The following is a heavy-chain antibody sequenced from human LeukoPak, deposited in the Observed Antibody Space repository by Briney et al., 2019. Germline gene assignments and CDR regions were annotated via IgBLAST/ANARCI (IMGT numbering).Heavy chain of an antibody. Sequence: PSETLSLTCTVSGGSISSYYWSWIRQPPGKGLEWIGYIYYSGSTNYNPSLKGRVTISVDTSKNQFSLKLSSVTAADTAVYYCAREHGVLWFGDTFFDYWGQGTLVTVSS. D-gene: IGHD3-10*01. CDR2: IYYSGST. V-gene: IGHV4-59*01. CDR1: GGSISSYY. CDR3: AREHGVLWFGDTFFDY. J-gene: IGHJ4*02.